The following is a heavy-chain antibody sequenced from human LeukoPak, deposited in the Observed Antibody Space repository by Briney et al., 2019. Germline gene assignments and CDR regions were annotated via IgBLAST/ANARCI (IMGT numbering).Heavy chain of an antibody. CDR3: ASTTVTEDAFDI. D-gene: IGHD4-17*01. CDR2: IYYSGST. J-gene: IGHJ3*02. CDR1: GGSISSSSYY. V-gene: IGHV4-39*01. Sequence: SETLSLTCTVSGGSISSSSYYWGWIRQPPGKGLEWIGSIYYSGSTYYNPSLKSRVTISVDTSKNQFSLKLSSVTAADTAVYYCASTTVTEDAFDIWGQGTMGTVSS.